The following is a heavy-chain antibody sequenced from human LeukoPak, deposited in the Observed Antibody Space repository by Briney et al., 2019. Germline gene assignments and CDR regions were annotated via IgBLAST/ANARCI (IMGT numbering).Heavy chain of an antibody. CDR3: ARVVYSSSWYADWFDP. J-gene: IGHJ5*02. D-gene: IGHD6-13*01. V-gene: IGHV4-30-2*01. Sequence: SETLSLTCAVSGGSISSGGYSWSWIRQPPGKGLEWIGYIHHSGSTYYNPSLESRVTISVDRSKNQFSLKLSSVTAADTAVYYCARVVYSSSWYADWFDPWGQGTLVAVSS. CDR1: GGSISSGGYS. CDR2: IHHSGST.